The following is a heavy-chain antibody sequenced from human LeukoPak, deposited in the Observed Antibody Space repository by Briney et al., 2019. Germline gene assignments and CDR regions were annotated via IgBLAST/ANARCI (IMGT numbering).Heavy chain of an antibody. CDR1: GYTFTSYG. J-gene: IGHJ6*03. CDR2: ISAYNGNT. V-gene: IGHV1-18*01. Sequence: ASVKVSCKASGYTFTSYGISWVRQAPGQGLEWMGWISAYNGNTNYAQKFQGRVTMTRDTSISTAYMELSRLRSDDTAVYYCAIQGYSSSSHYYYYYMDVWGKGTTVTVSS. CDR3: AIQGYSSSSHYYYYYMDV. D-gene: IGHD6-6*01.